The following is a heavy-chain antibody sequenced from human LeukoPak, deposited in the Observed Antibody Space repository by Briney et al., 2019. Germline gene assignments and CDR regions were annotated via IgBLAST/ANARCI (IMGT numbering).Heavy chain of an antibody. CDR2: IIPMLGIT. J-gene: IGHJ4*02. V-gene: IGHV1-69*04. CDR3: ARDGATMVRGVFEY. CDR1: GGTFNSYA. Sequence: ALVKVSCKASGGTFNSYAVSWVRQAPGQGLEWMGRIIPMLGITNYAQKLQGRVTITADKSSSTAYMELSSLTSEDTAVYYCARDGATMVRGVFEYWGQGTLVTVSS. D-gene: IGHD3-10*01.